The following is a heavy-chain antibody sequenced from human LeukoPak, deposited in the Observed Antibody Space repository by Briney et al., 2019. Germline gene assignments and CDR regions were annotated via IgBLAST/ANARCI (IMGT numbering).Heavy chain of an antibody. CDR3: ARLRNVGGNPHPFNV. CDR2: ITSTGRYI. Sequence: PGGSLRLSCAVSGFTFSSYWMGWVRQAPGKGLEWVSSITSTGRYIFYADSLKGRFTISRDNAKKSLYLQMNSLRAEDTAVYYCARLRNVGGNPHPFNVWGQGTTVTVSS. J-gene: IGHJ3*01. D-gene: IGHD4-23*01. V-gene: IGHV3-21*01. CDR1: GFTFSSYW.